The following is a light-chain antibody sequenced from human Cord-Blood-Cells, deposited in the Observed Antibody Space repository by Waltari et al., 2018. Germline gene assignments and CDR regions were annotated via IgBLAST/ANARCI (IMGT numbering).Light chain of an antibody. V-gene: IGKV1-5*01. J-gene: IGKJ1*01. Sequence: DIQMTKSPSPLSASLGNGVPITCRASQSISSWLAWYQQKPGKAPKLLIYDASSLESGVPSRFSGSGSGTEFTLTISSLQPDDFATYYCQQYNSYSPTFGQGTKVEIK. CDR2: DAS. CDR3: QQYNSYSPT. CDR1: QSISSW.